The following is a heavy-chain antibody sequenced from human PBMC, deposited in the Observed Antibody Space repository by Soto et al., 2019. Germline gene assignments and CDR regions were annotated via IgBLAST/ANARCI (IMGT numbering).Heavy chain of an antibody. CDR1: GFTFSSHW. CDR3: ARGVRGAYGLDI. J-gene: IGHJ3*02. Sequence: EVQLVESGGGLVQRGGSLRLTCAASGFTFSSHWMHWVRQAPGKGLVWVSRIYTDGSRTNYADSVKGRFTISSDNGKNTLYQEMNSLRVEETGIYYCARGVRGAYGLDIWGQGTMVTVSS. CDR2: IYTDGSRT. D-gene: IGHD2-21*01. V-gene: IGHV3-74*01.